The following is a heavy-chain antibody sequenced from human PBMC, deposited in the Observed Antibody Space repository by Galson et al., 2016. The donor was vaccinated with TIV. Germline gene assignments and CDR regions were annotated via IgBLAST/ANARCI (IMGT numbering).Heavy chain of an antibody. CDR1: GFALRNYG. CDR2: IRYTGTYT. D-gene: IGHD2-21*01. J-gene: IGHJ4*02. V-gene: IGHV3-30*02. CDR3: VKDQLPYFGGDCFQPPFDA. Sequence: SLRLSCATSGFALRNYGMHWVRQAPGKGLEWLAFIRYTGTYTTYADSFQGRFTLSRDISKSTLYLHMNNLRPDDTAIYYCVKDQLPYFGGDCFQPPFDAWGQEPLLTVSA.